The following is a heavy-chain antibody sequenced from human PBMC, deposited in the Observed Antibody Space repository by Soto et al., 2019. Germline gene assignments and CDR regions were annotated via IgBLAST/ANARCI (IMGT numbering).Heavy chain of an antibody. Sequence: GGSLRLSCAASVFTFSSYSMNCVRHAPGKGLEWVSSISSSSSYIYYADSVKGRFTISRDNAKNSLYLQMNSLRAEDTAVYYCARDPDYYDSSGYYRLFWGQGTLVTVSS. J-gene: IGHJ4*02. D-gene: IGHD3-22*01. CDR2: ISSSSSYI. CDR1: VFTFSSYS. CDR3: ARDPDYYDSSGYYRLF. V-gene: IGHV3-21*01.